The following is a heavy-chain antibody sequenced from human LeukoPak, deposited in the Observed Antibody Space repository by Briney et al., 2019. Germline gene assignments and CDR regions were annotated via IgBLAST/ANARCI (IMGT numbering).Heavy chain of an antibody. CDR2: ISSNGGST. CDR1: GLTFSSYA. CDR3: ASSVRSSWDVPNDAFDI. D-gene: IGHD6-13*01. J-gene: IGHJ3*02. V-gene: IGHV3-64*01. Sequence: GGSLRLSCAASGLTFSSYAMHWVRQAPGKGLEYVSAISSNGGSTYYANSVKGRFTISGDNSKNTLYLQMGSLRAEDMAVYYCASSVRSSWDVPNDAFDIWGQGTMVTVSS.